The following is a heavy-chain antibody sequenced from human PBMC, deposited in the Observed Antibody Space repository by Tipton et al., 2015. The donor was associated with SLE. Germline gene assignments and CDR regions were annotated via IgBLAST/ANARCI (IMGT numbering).Heavy chain of an antibody. V-gene: IGHV4-4*07. Sequence: GLVKPSETLFLTCTVSGDSISDYYWSWIRQPAGKGLEWIGHIFRGGGTNSNPSLRSRVTMSMDASKNQFSLKLTSVTAADTAVYYCASHDYGGPDDAFDIWGQGTMVTVSS. CDR1: GDSISDYY. J-gene: IGHJ3*02. D-gene: IGHD4/OR15-4a*01. CDR2: IFRGGGT. CDR3: ASHDYGGPDDAFDI.